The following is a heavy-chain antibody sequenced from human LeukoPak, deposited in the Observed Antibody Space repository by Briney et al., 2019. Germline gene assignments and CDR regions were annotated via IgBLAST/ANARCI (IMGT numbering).Heavy chain of an antibody. CDR1: SVSIGSESYY. Sequence: PSETLSLTCSVSSVSIGSESYYWSWIRQHPGKGLEWIGYIYYSGVTYYNPSLQSRLTISVDTSKNQFSLRLNSVTAADTAVYYCARAGNSGYWLDYWGQGSVVTVSS. V-gene: IGHV4-31*03. CDR2: IYYSGVT. CDR3: ARAGNSGYWLDY. D-gene: IGHD3-22*01. J-gene: IGHJ4*02.